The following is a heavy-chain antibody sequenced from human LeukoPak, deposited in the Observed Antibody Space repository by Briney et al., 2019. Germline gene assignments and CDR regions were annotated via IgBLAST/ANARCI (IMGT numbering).Heavy chain of an antibody. Sequence: GGSLRLSCAASGFTFSSYEMNWVRQAPGKGLEWVSYISSSGSTIYYADSVKGRFTISRDNAKNSLYLQVNSLRAEDTAVYYCARYRPYYYDSIPSLAEYFQHWGQGTLVTVSS. D-gene: IGHD3-22*01. CDR3: ARYRPYYYDSIPSLAEYFQH. V-gene: IGHV3-48*03. CDR2: ISSSGSTI. J-gene: IGHJ1*01. CDR1: GFTFSSYE.